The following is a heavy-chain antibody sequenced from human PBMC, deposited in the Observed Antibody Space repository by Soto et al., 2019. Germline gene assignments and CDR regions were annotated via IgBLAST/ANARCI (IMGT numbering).Heavy chain of an antibody. CDR3: AKGRYDFWSPYYFDY. D-gene: IGHD3-3*01. V-gene: IGHV3-9*01. Sequence: GGSLRLSCVGTGLNFDDFAMHWVRQAPGKGLEWVSGITWNSRVLAYADSVKGRFTISRDNARNSLYLQMDSLRDEDTALYYCAKGRYDFWSPYYFDYWGQGALVTVSS. CDR2: ITWNSRVL. CDR1: GLNFDDFA. J-gene: IGHJ4*02.